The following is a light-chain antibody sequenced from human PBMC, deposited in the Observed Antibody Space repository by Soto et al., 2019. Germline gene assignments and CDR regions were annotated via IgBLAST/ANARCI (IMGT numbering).Light chain of an antibody. J-gene: IGKJ3*01. CDR2: GAS. V-gene: IGKV3-15*01. Sequence: EIVMTKSPATLSVSPGERATLSCRASQSVSSNLPWYQQKPGQAPRLLIYGASTRATGIPARFSGSGSGTEFTLTISSLQSKDFAVYYCQQYNTWPHKGFTFGPGTKVDIK. CDR1: QSVSSN. CDR3: QQYNTWPHKGFT.